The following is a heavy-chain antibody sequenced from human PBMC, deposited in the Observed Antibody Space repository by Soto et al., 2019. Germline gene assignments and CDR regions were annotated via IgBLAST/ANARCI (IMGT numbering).Heavy chain of an antibody. J-gene: IGHJ6*02. V-gene: IGHV4-31*03. CDR3: ARVRRLCSGGSCSTGVGYYYYGMDV. D-gene: IGHD2-15*01. CDR1: GGSISSGGYY. Sequence: SETLSLTCTVSGGSISSGGYYWSWIRQHPGKGLEWIGYIYYSGSTYYNPSLKSRVTISVDTSKNQFSLKLSSVTAADTAVYYCARVRRLCSGGSCSTGVGYYYYGMDVWGQGTTVTVSS. CDR2: IYYSGST.